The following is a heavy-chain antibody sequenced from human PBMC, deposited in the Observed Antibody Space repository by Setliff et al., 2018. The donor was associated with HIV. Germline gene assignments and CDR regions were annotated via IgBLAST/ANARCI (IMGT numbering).Heavy chain of an antibody. J-gene: IGHJ6*03. CDR3: ARDGTRQMWGSDYFHNYYIDV. CDR1: DGSMKSYD. V-gene: IGHV4-59*04. CDR2: ISYSGST. D-gene: IGHD1-7*01. Sequence: SETLSLTCTVSDGSMKSYDWNWIRQSPGKGLEWIGHISYSGSTNYNPSFSSRVTISVDASKRQFSLKLRPVTPEDSAVYYCARDGTRQMWGSDYFHNYYIDVWDKGTTVTVSS.